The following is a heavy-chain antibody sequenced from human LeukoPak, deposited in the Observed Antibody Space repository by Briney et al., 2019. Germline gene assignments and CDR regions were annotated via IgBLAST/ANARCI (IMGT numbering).Heavy chain of an antibody. V-gene: IGHV4-34*01. CDR3: ARGPYSSGWYTGGRDY. CDR2: INHSGST. CDR1: GGSFSGYY. D-gene: IGHD6-19*01. J-gene: IGHJ4*02. Sequence: SETLSLTCAVYGGSFSGYYWSWIRQPPGKGLEWIGEINHSGSTDYNPSLKSRVTISVDTSKNQSSLKLSSVTAADTAVYYCARGPYSSGWYTGGRDYWGQGTLVTVSS.